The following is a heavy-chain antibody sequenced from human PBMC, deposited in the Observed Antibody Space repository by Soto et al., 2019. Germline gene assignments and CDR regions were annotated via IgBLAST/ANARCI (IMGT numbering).Heavy chain of an antibody. CDR1: GLTFSRFA. CDR3: AKDKGPGSYTNWCFDV. CDR2: IHGSGAIT. Sequence: EVQVLQSGGGLVQPGGSLRLSCAASGLTFSRFAMSWVRQAPGKGLEWVATIHGSGAITNYADSVRGRFTISRDNSKDTMYLQLNTLRVEDTAVYCCAKDKGPGSYTNWCFDVWGRGTLVTVSS. D-gene: IGHD3-10*01. V-gene: IGHV3-23*01. J-gene: IGHJ2*01.